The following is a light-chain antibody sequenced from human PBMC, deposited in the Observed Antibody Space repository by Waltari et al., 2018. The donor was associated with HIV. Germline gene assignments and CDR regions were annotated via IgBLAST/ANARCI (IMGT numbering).Light chain of an antibody. V-gene: IGLV2-23*02. CDR2: DVS. Sequence: QSALTQPASVSGSPGQSITISCTGTSSDVGGYNLVSWYQQHPGKAPQLMLYDVSQRPSGVSNRFSGSKSGNTASLTISGLQAEDEADYYCCSHAGSSIYVFGTGTKVTVL. CDR1: SSDVGGYNL. J-gene: IGLJ1*01. CDR3: CSHAGSSIYV.